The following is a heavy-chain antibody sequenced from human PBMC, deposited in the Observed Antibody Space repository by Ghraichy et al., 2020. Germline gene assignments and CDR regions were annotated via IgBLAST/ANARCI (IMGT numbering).Heavy chain of an antibody. D-gene: IGHD1-1*01. CDR2: ITGNGYNG. Sequence: GGSLRLSCAASGFRFSHYAMNWVRQAPGKGLEWVSTITGNGYNGYYVDAVKGRFTISRDNSKNTLYLEMKSLRAEDTAIYYCAKDASPTGTAGRFESWGPGTLVTVSS. CDR3: AKDASPTGTAGRFES. CDR1: GFRFSHYA. J-gene: IGHJ4*02. V-gene: IGHV3-23*01.